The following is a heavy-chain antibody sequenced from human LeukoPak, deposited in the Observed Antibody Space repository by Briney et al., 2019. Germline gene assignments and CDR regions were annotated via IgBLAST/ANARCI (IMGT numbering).Heavy chain of an antibody. D-gene: IGHD3-22*01. J-gene: IGHJ6*02. CDR1: GFTVRSTY. Sequence: GGSLRLSCAASGFTVRSTYISWVRQAPGKGLECVSLFYSGGSAYYADSMKSRFLISRDNSKNTLYLQMNSLRAEDTAVYYCARVQEGYYYDSSGDKTYYGMDVWGQGTTVTVSS. V-gene: IGHV3-66*01. CDR2: FYSGGSA. CDR3: ARVQEGYYYDSSGDKTYYGMDV.